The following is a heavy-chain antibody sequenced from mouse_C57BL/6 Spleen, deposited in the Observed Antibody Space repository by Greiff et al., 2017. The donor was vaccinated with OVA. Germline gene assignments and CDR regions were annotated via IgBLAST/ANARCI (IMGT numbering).Heavy chain of an antibody. V-gene: IGHV2-5*01. CDR3: AKRDYDYDGGFAY. CDR2: IWRGGST. D-gene: IGHD2-4*01. Sequence: QVQLQQSGPGLVQPSQSLSITCTVSGFSLTSYGVHWVRQSPGKGLEWLGVIWRGGSTDYNAAFMSRLSITKDNSKSQVFFKMNSLQADDTAIYYCAKRDYDYDGGFAYWGQGTLVTVSA. J-gene: IGHJ3*01. CDR1: GFSLTSYG.